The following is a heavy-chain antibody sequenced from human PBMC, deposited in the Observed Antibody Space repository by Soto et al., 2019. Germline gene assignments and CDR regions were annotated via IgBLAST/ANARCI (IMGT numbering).Heavy chain of an antibody. CDR3: ARDRPVYSIDY. Sequence: GGSLRLSCAASGFTFSSYSMNWVRQAQGKGLEWVSSISSSSSYIYYADSVKGRFTISRDNAKNSLYLQMNSLRAEDTAVYYCARDRPVYSIDYWGQGTLVTVSS. CDR1: GFTFSSYS. D-gene: IGHD4-4*01. J-gene: IGHJ4*02. CDR2: ISSSSSYI. V-gene: IGHV3-21*01.